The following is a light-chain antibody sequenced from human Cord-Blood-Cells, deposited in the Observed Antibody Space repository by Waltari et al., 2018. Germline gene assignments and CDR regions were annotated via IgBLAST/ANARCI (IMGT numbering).Light chain of an antibody. CDR2: DVR. Sequence: QSALTQPRSVSGSPGQSVTISCTGTSSDVGGYNYAPWYPQHPGKAHKLLIYDVRKRPSGVPARFAGSKSGNTASLTISGLQAEDEADYYCCSYAGSYVFGTGTKVTVL. CDR1: SSDVGGYNY. J-gene: IGLJ1*01. CDR3: CSYAGSYV. V-gene: IGLV2-11*01.